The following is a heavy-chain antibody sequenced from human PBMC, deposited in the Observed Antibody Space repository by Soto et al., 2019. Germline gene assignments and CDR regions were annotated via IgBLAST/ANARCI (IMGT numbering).Heavy chain of an antibody. CDR3: AREVPYYYGSGSYRNYFDY. CDR2: ISAYNGNT. Sequence: GASLKVSCKASGYTFTSYGISWVRQAPGQGLEWMGWISAYNGNTNYAQKLQGRVTMTTDTSTSTAYMELRSLRSDDTAVYYCAREVPYYYGSGSYRNYFDYWGQGTLVTVSS. D-gene: IGHD3-10*01. CDR1: GYTFTSYG. J-gene: IGHJ4*02. V-gene: IGHV1-18*01.